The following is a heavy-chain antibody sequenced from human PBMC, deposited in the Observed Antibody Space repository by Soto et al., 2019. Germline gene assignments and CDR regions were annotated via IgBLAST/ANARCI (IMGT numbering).Heavy chain of an antibody. V-gene: IGHV3-48*01. D-gene: IGHD4-17*01. J-gene: IGHJ3*02. Sequence: EVQLVESGGGLVQPGGSLRLSCAASGFTFSSYSMNWVRQAPGKGLEWVSYISSSSSTIYYADSVKGRFTISRDNAKNSLYLQMNSLRAEDTAVYYCARDLAGYGDFFMFREKGRLNDAFDIWGQGTMVTVSS. CDR2: ISSSSSTI. CDR3: ARDLAGYGDFFMFREKGRLNDAFDI. CDR1: GFTFSSYS.